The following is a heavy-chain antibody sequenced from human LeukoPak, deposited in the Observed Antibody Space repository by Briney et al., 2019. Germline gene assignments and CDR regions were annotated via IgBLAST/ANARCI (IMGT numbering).Heavy chain of an antibody. CDR3: AKDTEDRGYYDSSRGLDY. CDR1: GFTFSSYA. D-gene: IGHD3-22*01. V-gene: IGHV3-23*01. J-gene: IGHJ4*02. CDR2: ISGSGGST. Sequence: GGSLRLSCAASGFTFSSYAMSWVRQAPGKGLEWVSAISGSGGSTYYADSVKGRFTISRDNSKNTLYLQMNSLRAEDTAVYYCAKDTEDRGYYDSSRGLDYWGQGTLVTVSS.